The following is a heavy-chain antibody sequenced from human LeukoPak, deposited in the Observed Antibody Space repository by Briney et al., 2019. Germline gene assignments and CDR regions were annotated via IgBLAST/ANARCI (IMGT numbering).Heavy chain of an antibody. D-gene: IGHD3-3*01. CDR2: IRQDGSEK. CDR1: GFTFSSYW. CDR3: ARVSDYDFWSGYYIPFWYYGMDV. Sequence: GGSLRLSCAASGFTFSSYWMNWVRQAPGKGLEWVANIRQDGSEKYYVDSVKGRFTISRDNAKNSLYLQMNSLRAEDTAVYYCARVSDYDFWSGYYIPFWYYGMDVWGQGTTVTVSS. J-gene: IGHJ6*02. V-gene: IGHV3-7*01.